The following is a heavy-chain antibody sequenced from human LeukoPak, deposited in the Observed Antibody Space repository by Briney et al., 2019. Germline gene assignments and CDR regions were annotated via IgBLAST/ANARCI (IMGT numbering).Heavy chain of an antibody. Sequence: GGSLRLSCTASGFTFNYGMNWVRQAPGKGLEWVSCISSTGTRITYADSVRGRFTISRDNAKNSLHLQMDSLRAEDTAVYYCARESPALDYWGQGTLVTVSS. CDR3: ARESPALDY. J-gene: IGHJ4*02. CDR1: GFTFNYG. V-gene: IGHV3-48*01. CDR2: ISSTGTRI.